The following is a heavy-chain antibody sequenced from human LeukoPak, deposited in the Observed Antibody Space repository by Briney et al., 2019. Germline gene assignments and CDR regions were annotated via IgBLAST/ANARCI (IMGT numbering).Heavy chain of an antibody. CDR3: ARWGYSSGYYYDY. D-gene: IGHD3-22*01. J-gene: IGHJ4*02. V-gene: IGHV3-48*04. Sequence: QPGGSLRLSCAASGFTFSSYSMNWVRQAPGKGLEWVSYISSSGSTIYYADSVKGRFTISRDNAKNSLYLQMNSLRAEDTAVYYCARWGYSSGYYYDYWGRGTLVTVSS. CDR2: ISSSGSTI. CDR1: GFTFSSYS.